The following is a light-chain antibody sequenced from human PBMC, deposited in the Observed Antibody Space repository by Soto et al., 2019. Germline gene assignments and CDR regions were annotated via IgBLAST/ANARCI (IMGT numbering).Light chain of an antibody. CDR3: CSYAVSGTFV. V-gene: IGLV2-23*03. CDR2: EGS. J-gene: IGLJ3*02. CDR1: SSDVGSYNL. Sequence: QSALTQPASVSGSPGQSITISCTGTSSDVGSYNLVSWYQQHPGKAPKLMIYEGSKRPSGVSNRFSGSKSGNTASLTISGLQAEDEADYYCCSYAVSGTFVFGGGTKLTVL.